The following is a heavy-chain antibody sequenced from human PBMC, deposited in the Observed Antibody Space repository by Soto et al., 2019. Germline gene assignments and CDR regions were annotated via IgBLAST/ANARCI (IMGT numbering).Heavy chain of an antibody. CDR1: GGSVSSGSYY. CDR2: IYYSGST. CDR3: AKLPLVLALGFDY. Sequence: TSETLSLTCTVSGGSVSSGSYYWSWIRQPPGKGLEWIGYIYYSGSTNYNPSLKSRVTISVDNSKNTLFLQMNSLRAEDTAVYYCAKLPLVLALGFDYWGQGTQVTVSS. V-gene: IGHV4-61*01. J-gene: IGHJ4*02.